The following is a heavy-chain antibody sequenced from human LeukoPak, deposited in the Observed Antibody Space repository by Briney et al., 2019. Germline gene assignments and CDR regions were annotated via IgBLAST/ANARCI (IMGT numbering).Heavy chain of an antibody. D-gene: IGHD3-10*01. CDR3: AKDLQVLLWFGELVS. CDR2: ISGSGGST. J-gene: IGHJ5*02. V-gene: IGHV3-23*01. Sequence: GGSLRLSCAASGFTFSSYAMSWVRQAPGKGLEWVSAISGSGGSTYYADSVKGRFTISRDNSKNTLYLQMNSLRAEDTAVYYCAKDLQVLLWFGELVSWGRGTLVTVSS. CDR1: GFTFSSYA.